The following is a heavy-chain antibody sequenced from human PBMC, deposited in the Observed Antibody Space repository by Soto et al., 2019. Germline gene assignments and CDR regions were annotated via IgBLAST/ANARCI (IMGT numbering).Heavy chain of an antibody. CDR1: GGTFSSYA. CDR2: IIPIFGTA. CDR3: ARGQQWLVTLRGYYYGMDV. V-gene: IGHV1-69*13. J-gene: IGHJ6*02. D-gene: IGHD6-19*01. Sequence: GASVKVSCEASGGTFSSYAISWVRQAPGQGLEWMGGIIPIFGTANYAQKFQGRVTITADESTSAAYMELSSLRSEDTAVYYCARGQQWLVTLRGYYYGMDVWGQGTTVTVSS.